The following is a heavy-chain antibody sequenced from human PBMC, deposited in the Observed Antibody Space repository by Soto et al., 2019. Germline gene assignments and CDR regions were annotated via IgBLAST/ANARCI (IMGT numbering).Heavy chain of an antibody. CDR1: GGSISSYY. D-gene: IGHD1-26*01. V-gene: IGHV4-59*08. Sequence: QVQLQESGPGLVKPSETLSLTCTVSGGSISSYYWSWIRQPPGKGLEWIGYIYYSGSTNYNPSLKRRVTRSVDTSKNQFSLKLSSVTAADTAVYYGARRWGRTFDYWGQGTLVTVSS. CDR2: IYYSGST. J-gene: IGHJ4*02. CDR3: ARRWGRTFDY.